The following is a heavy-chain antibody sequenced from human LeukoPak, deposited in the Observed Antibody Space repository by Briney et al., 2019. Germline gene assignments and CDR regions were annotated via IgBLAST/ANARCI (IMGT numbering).Heavy chain of an antibody. J-gene: IGHJ4*02. D-gene: IGHD5-18*01. CDR2: MNPNSGNT. Sequence: ASVKVSCKASGYTFTGYYMHWVRQATGQGLEWMGWMNPNSGNTGYAQKFQGRVTITRNTSISTAYMELSSLRSEDTAVYYCARDSYGYRYWGQGTLVTVSS. CDR1: GYTFTGYY. CDR3: ARDSYGYRY. V-gene: IGHV1-8*03.